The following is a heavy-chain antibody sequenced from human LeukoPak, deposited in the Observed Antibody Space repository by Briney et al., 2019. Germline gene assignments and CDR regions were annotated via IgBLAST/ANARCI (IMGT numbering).Heavy chain of an antibody. D-gene: IGHD1-7*01. CDR3: ARRERGTIRGMDV. CDR2: IYYSGST. J-gene: IGHJ6*02. CDR1: GGSISSGGYY. Sequence: PSETLSLTCTVSGGSISSGGYYWSWIRQHPGKGLEWIGYIYYSGSTYYNPSLKSRVTISVDTSKNQFSLKLSSVTAGDTAVYYCARRERGTIRGMDVWGQGTTVTVSS. V-gene: IGHV4-31*03.